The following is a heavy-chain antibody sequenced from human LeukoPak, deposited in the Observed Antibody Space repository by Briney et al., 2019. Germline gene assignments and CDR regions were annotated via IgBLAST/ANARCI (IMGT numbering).Heavy chain of an antibody. J-gene: IGHJ4*02. V-gene: IGHV3-53*01. CDR1: GFTVSSNY. Sequence: GGSLRLSCTVSGFTVSSNYMSWVRQAPGKGLEWVSVIYSGGSTYYADSVKGRFTISRDNSKNTLYLQMNSLRAEDTAVYYCARLGLRQWLDDYWGQGTLVTVSS. CDR3: ARLGLRQWLDDY. D-gene: IGHD6-19*01. CDR2: IYSGGST.